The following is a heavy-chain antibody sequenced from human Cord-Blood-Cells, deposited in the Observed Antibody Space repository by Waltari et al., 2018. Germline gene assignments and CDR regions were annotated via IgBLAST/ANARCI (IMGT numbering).Heavy chain of an antibody. CDR1: GGSIRSSSYY. CDR2: IYYSGST. J-gene: IGHJ3*02. V-gene: IGHV4-39*01. Sequence: QLQLQESGPGLVKPSETLSLTCTVSGGSIRSSSYYWGWIRQPPGKGLEWLGRIYYSGSTYYNPSLKSRVTISVDTSKNQFSLKLSSVTAADTAVYYCARPSRDCSSTSCYKSKSTDAFDIWGQGTMVTVSS. D-gene: IGHD2-2*02. CDR3: ARPSRDCSSTSCYKSKSTDAFDI.